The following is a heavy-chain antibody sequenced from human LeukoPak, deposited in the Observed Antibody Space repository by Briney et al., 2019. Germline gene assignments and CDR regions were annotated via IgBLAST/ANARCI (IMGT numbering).Heavy chain of an antibody. CDR1: EFVVSSND. D-gene: IGHD5-12*01. Sequence: GGSLRLSCTASEFVVSSNDMSWVRQTPGMGLEWVSVVYSGGYTYYADSVKGRFTISRDNSKNTLYLQMNSLRAGDTAVYYCARGDAYDSWNYFDYWGQGALVTVSS. V-gene: IGHV3-66*01. CDR2: VYSGGYT. J-gene: IGHJ4*02. CDR3: ARGDAYDSWNYFDY.